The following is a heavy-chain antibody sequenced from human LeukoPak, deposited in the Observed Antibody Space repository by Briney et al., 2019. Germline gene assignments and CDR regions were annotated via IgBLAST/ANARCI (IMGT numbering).Heavy chain of an antibody. D-gene: IGHD4-17*01. CDR1: GFTFGDYA. J-gene: IGHJ5*02. Sequence: GGSLRLSCTASGFTFGDYAMSWFRQAPGKGLEWVGFIRSKAYGGTTEHAASVKGRFTISRDDSKSLAYLQMNSLKTEDTAIYFCTRDDYGDLWGQGTLVTVSS. CDR3: TRDDYGDL. V-gene: IGHV3-49*03. CDR2: IRSKAYGGTT.